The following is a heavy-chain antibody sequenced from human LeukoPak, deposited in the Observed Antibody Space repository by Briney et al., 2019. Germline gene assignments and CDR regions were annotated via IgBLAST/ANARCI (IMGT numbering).Heavy chain of an antibody. J-gene: IGHJ4*02. CDR3: SGHDSIYFDY. CDR2: IRSKNFGETQ. Sequence: PGGSLRLSCKVSGFNFGDYTMTWVRQAPGKGLEWVSFIRSKNFGETQEYAAAVKGRFTISRDDSKNITYLEMNSLKTEDTAVYCYSGHDSIYFDYWGQGTLVTVSS. CDR1: GFNFGDYT. D-gene: IGHD5-12*01. V-gene: IGHV3-49*04.